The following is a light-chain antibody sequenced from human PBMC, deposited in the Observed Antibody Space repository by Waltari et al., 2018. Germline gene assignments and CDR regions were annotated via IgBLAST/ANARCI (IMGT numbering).Light chain of an antibody. CDR2: DAS. J-gene: IGKJ4*01. CDR1: QDISRG. Sequence: DIQMTQSPPSVSASVGDRVILTCRASQDISRGLGWYQQKPGKAPKFLIYDASTLQSGVPSWVRGSGSGTDCTLTISRLQPEDVATYYCQQGDRFPLTFGGGTKVEI. CDR3: QQGDRFPLT. V-gene: IGKV1-12*01.